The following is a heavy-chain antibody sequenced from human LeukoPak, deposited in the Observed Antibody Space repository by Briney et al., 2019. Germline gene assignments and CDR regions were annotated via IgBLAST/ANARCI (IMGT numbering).Heavy chain of an antibody. V-gene: IGHV1-69*13. CDR3: ASHDHSNYDFDY. CDR1: GGTFSSYA. J-gene: IGHJ4*02. CDR2: IIPIFGTA. D-gene: IGHD4-11*01. Sequence: GASEKVSCKASGGTFSSYAISWVRQAPGQGLEWMGGIIPIFGTANYAQKFQGRVTITADESTSTAYMELSSLRSEDTAVYYCASHDHSNYDFDYWGQGTLVTVSS.